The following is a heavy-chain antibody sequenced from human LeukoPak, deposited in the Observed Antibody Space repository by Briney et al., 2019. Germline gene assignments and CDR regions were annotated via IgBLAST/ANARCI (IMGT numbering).Heavy chain of an antibody. CDR2: ISDSGGIS. D-gene: IGHD3-3*01. J-gene: IGHJ4*02. CDR3: AKGGQNYDFWRFDY. Sequence: GGSLRLSCAASGFTFSGYAMTWVRQAPGKGLEWVAVISDSGGISHDAESVKGRFTISRDNSKNTLYLQMNSLRAEDTAVYYCAKGGQNYDFWRFDYWGQGSLVTVSS. CDR1: GFTFSGYA. V-gene: IGHV3-23*01.